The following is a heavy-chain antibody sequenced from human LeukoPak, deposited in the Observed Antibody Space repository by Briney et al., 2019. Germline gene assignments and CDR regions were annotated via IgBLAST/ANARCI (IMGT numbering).Heavy chain of an antibody. CDR1: GFTFSSHG. V-gene: IGHV3-23*01. CDR3: ARIGDKATMDY. CDR2: IDTSGATT. D-gene: IGHD5-24*01. Sequence: GGSLRLSCAASGFTFSSHGMKWVRQAPGEGLEWGSAIDTSGATTYYGDSVKGRFTISRDNSRNTLYLQMSSLRVEDTAVYYCARIGDKATMDYWGQGTLVTVSS. J-gene: IGHJ4*02.